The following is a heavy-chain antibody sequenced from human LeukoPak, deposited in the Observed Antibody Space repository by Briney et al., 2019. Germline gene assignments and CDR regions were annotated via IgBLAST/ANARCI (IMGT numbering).Heavy chain of an antibody. Sequence: HPGPSLRLSCAASGFTFSNYAMSWARQAPGKGLEWVSAILGSGGSTYYADSVKGRFTVSRDNSKSTLYLQMNSLRAEDTALYYCAKWGDYDVLTGYYVPDYWGQGTLVTVSS. CDR1: GFTFSNYA. D-gene: IGHD3-9*01. V-gene: IGHV3-23*01. CDR3: AKWGDYDVLTGYYVPDY. CDR2: ILGSGGST. J-gene: IGHJ4*02.